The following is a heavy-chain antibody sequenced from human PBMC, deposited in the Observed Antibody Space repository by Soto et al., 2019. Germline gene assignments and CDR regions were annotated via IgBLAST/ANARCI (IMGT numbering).Heavy chain of an antibody. Sequence: PGGSLRLSWAASGFTVSSNYMSWVRQAPGKGLEWVSVIYSGGSTYYADSVKGRFTISRDNSKNTLYLQMNSLRAEDTAVYYCARSPALDYDSSGYYYVYYFDYWGQGTLVTVSS. J-gene: IGHJ4*02. CDR2: IYSGGST. D-gene: IGHD3-22*01. CDR1: GFTVSSNY. V-gene: IGHV3-53*01. CDR3: ARSPALDYDSSGYYYVYYFDY.